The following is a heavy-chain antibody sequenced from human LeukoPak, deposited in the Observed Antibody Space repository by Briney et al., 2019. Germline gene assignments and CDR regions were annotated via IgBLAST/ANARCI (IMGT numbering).Heavy chain of an antibody. CDR3: AKNYYHGSGSPFDY. Sequence: GGSLRLSCAASGFTFSSYSMNWVRQAPGKGLEWVSSISSSSSYIYYADSVKGRFTISRDNAKNSLYLQMNSLRAEDTALYYCAKNYYHGSGSPFDYWGQGTLVTVSS. CDR1: GFTFSSYS. CDR2: ISSSSSYI. J-gene: IGHJ4*02. D-gene: IGHD3-10*01. V-gene: IGHV3-21*04.